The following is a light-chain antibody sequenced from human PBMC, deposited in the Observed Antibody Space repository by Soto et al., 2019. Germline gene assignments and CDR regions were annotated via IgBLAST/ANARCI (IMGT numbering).Light chain of an antibody. J-gene: IGKJ5*01. CDR3: QQRSNWPT. CDR1: QSVSSSF. Sequence: EIVLTQSPGTLSLSPGERATLSCRASQSVSSSFLAWYQQKVGQAPRLLIYGASSRATGIPARFSGSGSGTDFTLIISSLEPEDFAVYYCQQRSNWPTFGQGTRLEIK. V-gene: IGKV3D-20*02. CDR2: GAS.